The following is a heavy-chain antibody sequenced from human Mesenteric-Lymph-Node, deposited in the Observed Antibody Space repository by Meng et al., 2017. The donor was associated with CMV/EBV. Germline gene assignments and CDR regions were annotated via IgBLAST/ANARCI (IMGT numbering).Heavy chain of an antibody. J-gene: IGHJ4*02. CDR2: ISSSSAIT. V-gene: IGHV3-11*01. CDR1: GLSFNDSY. D-gene: IGHD5-24*01. CDR3: GRLLRDRGATRIDQ. Sequence: GESLKISCAASGLSFNDSYMTWIRQAPGGGLEWVSHISSSSAITHYADSVKGRFAISRDNAKSLVFLQMNSLIAEDTAVFYCGRLLRDRGATRIDQWGQGTLVTVSS.